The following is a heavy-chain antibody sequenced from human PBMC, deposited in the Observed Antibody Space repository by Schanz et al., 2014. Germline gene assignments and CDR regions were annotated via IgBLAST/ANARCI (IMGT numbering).Heavy chain of an antibody. D-gene: IGHD1-26*01. J-gene: IGHJ4*02. Sequence: EVQLLESGGGLVQPGGSLRLSCAASGFTFSSYAMSWVRQAPGKGLEWVSVIGVDGTTTYYADSVKGRFTISRDNSKNTLYLQMNSLRAEDTAVYYCARSRSGCYFDYWGQGTLVTVSS. CDR1: GFTFSSYA. CDR3: ARSRSGCYFDY. V-gene: IGHV3-23*01. CDR2: IGVDGTTT.